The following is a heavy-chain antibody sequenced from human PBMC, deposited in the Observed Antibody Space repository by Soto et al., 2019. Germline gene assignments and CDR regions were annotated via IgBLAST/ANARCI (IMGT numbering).Heavy chain of an antibody. CDR3: ARDSTVGRKAFDI. CDR2: IGGYNGDT. CDR1: GYTFNIYG. V-gene: IGHV1-18*01. D-gene: IGHD4-17*01. Sequence: ASVKVSCKASGYTFNIYGITWVRQAPGQGLEWMGWIGGYNGDTNYAQKVQDRVTMTRDTSTSTAYMELRSLRSDDTALYYCARDSTVGRKAFDIWGQGTMVTVS. J-gene: IGHJ3*02.